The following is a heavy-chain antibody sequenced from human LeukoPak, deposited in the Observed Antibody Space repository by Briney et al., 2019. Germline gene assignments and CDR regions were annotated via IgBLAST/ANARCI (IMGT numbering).Heavy chain of an antibody. J-gene: IGHJ3*02. CDR1: GFTFSSYD. Sequence: GALRLSCAASGFTFSSYDMSWVRQAPGEGLEWVSAVTGSYTTFYADSVKGRFTISRDNSKNTVYLQMHSLRAEDTAVYYCARDKVILDYYDSSGDAFDIWGQGTMVTVSS. D-gene: IGHD3-22*01. V-gene: IGHV3-23*01. CDR2: VTGSYTT. CDR3: ARDKVILDYYDSSGDAFDI.